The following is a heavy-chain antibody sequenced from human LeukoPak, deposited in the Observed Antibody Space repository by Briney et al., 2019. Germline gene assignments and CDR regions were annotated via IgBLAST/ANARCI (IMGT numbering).Heavy chain of an antibody. D-gene: IGHD4-23*01. CDR3: ARARRIRPMVVSGQDYYYYYYYMDV. CDR1: GGSFSGYY. V-gene: IGHV4-34*01. J-gene: IGHJ6*03. CDR2: INHSGST. Sequence: SETLSLTCAVYGGSFSGYYWSWIRQPPGKGLEWIGEINHSGSTNYNPSLKSRVTISVDTSKNQFSLKLSSVTAADTAVYYCARARRIRPMVVSGQDYYYYYYYMDVWGKGTTVTVSS.